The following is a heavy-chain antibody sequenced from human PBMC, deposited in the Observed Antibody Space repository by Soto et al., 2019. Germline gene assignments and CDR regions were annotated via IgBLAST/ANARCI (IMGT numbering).Heavy chain of an antibody. Sequence: ASVKVSCKASGYTFTGYYMHWVRQAPGQGLEWMGWTNPNSGGTNYAQKFQGRVTMTRDTSISTAYMELSRLRSDDTAVYYCAREAGINGTSGSGWLDPWGQGTMVTVYS. CDR1: GYTFTGYY. D-gene: IGHD1-7*01. CDR2: TNPNSGGT. CDR3: AREAGINGTSGSGWLDP. J-gene: IGHJ5*02. V-gene: IGHV1-2*02.